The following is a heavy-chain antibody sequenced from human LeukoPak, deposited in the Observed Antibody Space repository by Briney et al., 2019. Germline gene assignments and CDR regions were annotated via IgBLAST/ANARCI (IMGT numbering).Heavy chain of an antibody. D-gene: IGHD3-10*01. Sequence: GGSLRLSCAASGLTFSSYAMHWVRQGPGKGLEWVSIISGDGDTTHYADSVKGRFTISRDNAKNSLYLQMNSLRAEDTAVYYCATMVVGYWGQGTLVTVSS. CDR1: GLTFSSYA. CDR3: ATMVVGY. J-gene: IGHJ4*02. CDR2: ISGDGDTT. V-gene: IGHV3-23*01.